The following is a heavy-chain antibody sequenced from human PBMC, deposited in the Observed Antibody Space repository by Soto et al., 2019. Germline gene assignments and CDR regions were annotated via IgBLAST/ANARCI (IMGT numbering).Heavy chain of an antibody. CDR2: IIPFIGTA. CDR3: ARVVMTTVPASYYYVIDG. D-gene: IGHD4-4*01. J-gene: IGHJ6*02. V-gene: IGHV1-69*18. Sequence: QVQLVQSGAEVKKPGSSVTVSCKASGGTFSSYAISWVRQAPGQGLEWMGRIIPFIGTANYAQKFQGRVTITADESTSTAYMELTSLRSEDTAVYYCARVVMTTVPASYYYVIDGWGQGTTVTVSS. CDR1: GGTFSSYA.